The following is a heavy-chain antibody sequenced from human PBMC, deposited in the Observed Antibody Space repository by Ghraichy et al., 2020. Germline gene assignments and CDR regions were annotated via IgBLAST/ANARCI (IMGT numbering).Heavy chain of an antibody. V-gene: IGHV3-48*02. J-gene: IGHJ3*02. CDR1: GFTFSSSA. CDR2: ITSSSDTI. CDR3: TRGRDHAFDI. Sequence: GGSLRLSCVASGFTFSSSAMDWVRQAPGKGLEWVSFITSSSDTILYADSVKGRFTISRDNVKNSLYLQMNSLRDEDTAMYYCTRGRDHAFDIWGQGTVVTVSS.